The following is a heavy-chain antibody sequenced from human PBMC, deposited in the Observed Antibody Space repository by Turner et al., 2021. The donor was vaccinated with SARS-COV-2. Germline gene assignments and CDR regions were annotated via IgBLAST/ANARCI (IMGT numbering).Heavy chain of an antibody. CDR2: IHYSGNT. CDR3: ATSTVAGTELNYYGMDV. J-gene: IGHJ6*02. CDR1: GGSISSSTYY. V-gene: IGHV4-39*01. Sequence: QLQLQESGPGLVKPSETLSLTCTVSGGSISSSTYYWGWVRQPPGKGLEWIGSIHYSGNTYYNPSLKSRVTISVDTSKNQFSLKLSSVTAADTAVYYCATSTVAGTELNYYGMDVWGQGTTVTVSS. D-gene: IGHD6-13*01.